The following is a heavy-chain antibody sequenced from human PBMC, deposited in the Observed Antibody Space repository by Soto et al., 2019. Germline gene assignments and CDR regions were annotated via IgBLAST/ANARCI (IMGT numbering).Heavy chain of an antibody. CDR3: VRGKSYSVYDF. CDR1: GGSMSGHA. Sequence: SETLSLTCSVSGGSMSGHAWVWIRQAAGKGLEWIGHIYPSGSASYNPTLRSRVTMSLDSSHNNLFLNLTSATTADTAVYYCVRGKSYSVYDFWGPGTLVTVSS. V-gene: IGHV4-4*07. J-gene: IGHJ4*02. D-gene: IGHD5-12*01. CDR2: IYPSGSA.